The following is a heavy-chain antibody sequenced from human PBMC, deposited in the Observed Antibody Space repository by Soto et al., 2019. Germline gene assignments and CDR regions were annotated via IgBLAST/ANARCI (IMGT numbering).Heavy chain of an antibody. CDR1: GGSISSYY. Sequence: ETLSLTCTVSGGSISSYYWSWIRQPPGKGLEWIGYIYYSGSTNYNPSLKSRVTISVDTSKNQFSLKLSSVTAADTAVYYCARGGIAAADSPHYYYYYMDVWGKGTTVTVSS. D-gene: IGHD6-13*01. V-gene: IGHV4-59*01. J-gene: IGHJ6*03. CDR3: ARGGIAAADSPHYYYYYMDV. CDR2: IYYSGST.